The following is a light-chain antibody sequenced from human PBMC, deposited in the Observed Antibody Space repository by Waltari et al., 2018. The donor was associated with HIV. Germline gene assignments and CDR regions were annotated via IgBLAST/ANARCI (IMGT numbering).Light chain of an antibody. J-gene: IGLJ2*01. CDR1: STDSRFYQH. Sequence: QSALTQPASVSGFPGQTITISCPGISTDSRFYQHVSWYQQHPGSVPRLIIYDIDSRPSGISDHFSGSRSGDSASLTISGLQSGDEAHYFCASNRLDSTLVFGGGTKLTIL. CDR2: DID. CDR3: ASNRLDSTLV. V-gene: IGLV2-14*03.